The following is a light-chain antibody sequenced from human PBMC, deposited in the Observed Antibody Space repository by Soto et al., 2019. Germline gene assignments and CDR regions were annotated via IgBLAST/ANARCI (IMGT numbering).Light chain of an antibody. CDR2: EGS. CDR3: SSYAGAVV. Sequence: QSALTQPASVSGSPGQSITISCTRISSNVGSYNLVSWYQHPPGKAPKLIIYEGSERPSGVSNRFSGAQSGHTASLTISGLQDEDDDDYYCSSYAGAVVFGGGTQLTVL. V-gene: IGLV2-23*01. J-gene: IGLJ2*01. CDR1: SSNVGSYNL.